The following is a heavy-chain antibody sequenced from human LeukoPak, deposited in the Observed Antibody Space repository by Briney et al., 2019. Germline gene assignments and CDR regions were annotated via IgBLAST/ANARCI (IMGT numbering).Heavy chain of an antibody. D-gene: IGHD4-17*01. V-gene: IGHV3-21*01. J-gene: IGHJ4*02. Sequence: GGSLRLSCAASGFTFRSYNLNWVRQAPGKGLEWVSSIRSRSTYTYYADSVKGRFTISRGNARNSLYLQMNSLRPEDTAVYYCARGDDYGDRYYFDYWGQGILVTVSS. CDR2: IRSRSTYT. CDR3: ARGDDYGDRYYFDY. CDR1: GFTFRSYN.